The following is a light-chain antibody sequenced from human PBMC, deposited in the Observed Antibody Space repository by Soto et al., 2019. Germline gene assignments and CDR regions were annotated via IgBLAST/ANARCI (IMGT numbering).Light chain of an antibody. V-gene: IGLV2-14*01. Sequence: QSALTQPASVSGSAGQSITISCTGTTSFVGTYNFVSWYQQHPGKAPKLLIYEVNNRPSGISNRFSGSKSGNTASLTISGLQPEDEANYFCSSATNTDTLVVFGGGTKLTVL. CDR1: TSFVGTYNF. CDR2: EVN. J-gene: IGLJ2*01. CDR3: SSATNTDTLVV.